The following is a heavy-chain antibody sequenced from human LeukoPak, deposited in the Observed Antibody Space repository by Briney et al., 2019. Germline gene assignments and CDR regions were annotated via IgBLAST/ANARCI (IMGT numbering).Heavy chain of an antibody. D-gene: IGHD6-19*01. Sequence: SETLSLTCTVSGGSFSSGSYYWSWIRQPPGKGLEWIGYIYYSGSTNYNPSLKSRVTISVDTSKNQFSLKLSSVTAADTAVYYCARVSIAVAGTRAFDIWGQGTMVTVSS. V-gene: IGHV4-61*01. CDR1: GGSFSSGSYY. J-gene: IGHJ3*02. CDR3: ARVSIAVAGTRAFDI. CDR2: IYYSGST.